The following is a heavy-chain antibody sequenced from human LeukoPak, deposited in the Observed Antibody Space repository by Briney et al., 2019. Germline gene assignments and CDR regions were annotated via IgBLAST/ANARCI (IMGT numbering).Heavy chain of an antibody. CDR1: GGSIRSYY. Sequence: SETLSPTCTVSGGSIRSYYWSWVRQPAGEGLEWIGHIYTSGSTNYNPSLKSRVTMSVDTSKNHFSLNLTSVTAADTAVYYCARDRYSSGWDRDAFDIWGQGTRVTVSS. V-gene: IGHV4-4*07. D-gene: IGHD6-19*01. CDR2: IYTSGST. CDR3: ARDRYSSGWDRDAFDI. J-gene: IGHJ3*02.